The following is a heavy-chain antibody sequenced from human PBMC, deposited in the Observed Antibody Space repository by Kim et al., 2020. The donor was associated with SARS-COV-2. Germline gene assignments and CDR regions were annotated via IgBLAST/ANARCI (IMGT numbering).Heavy chain of an antibody. J-gene: IGHJ6*02. CDR1: GFTFSSYS. CDR2: ISSSSSTI. Sequence: GGSLRLSCAASGFTFSSYSMNWVRQAPGKGLEWVSYISSSSSTIYYADSVKGRFTISRDNAKNSLYLQMNSLRDEDTAVYYCARDQATGSSWYYGSYYYYGMDVWGQGTTVTVSS. CDR3: ARDQATGSSWYYGSYYYYGMDV. D-gene: IGHD6-13*01. V-gene: IGHV3-48*02.